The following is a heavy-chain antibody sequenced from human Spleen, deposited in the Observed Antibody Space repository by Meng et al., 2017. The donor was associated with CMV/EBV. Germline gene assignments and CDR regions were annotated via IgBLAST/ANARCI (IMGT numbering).Heavy chain of an antibody. D-gene: IGHD4-17*01. V-gene: IGHV3-30-3*01. J-gene: IGHJ3*02. CDR1: GFTFSGYA. CDR3: ARDDYADI. Sequence: LGLSCAASGFTFSGYAMHWVRRAPGKGLEWVAVISYDGSNKYYADSVKGRFTISRDNSKNTLYLQMNSLRAEDTAVYYCARDDYADIWGQGTMVTVSS. CDR2: ISYDGSNK.